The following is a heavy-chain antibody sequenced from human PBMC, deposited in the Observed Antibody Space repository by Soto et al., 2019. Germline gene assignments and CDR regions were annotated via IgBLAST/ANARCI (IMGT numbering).Heavy chain of an antibody. Sequence: QVQLVESGGGVVQPGRSLRLSCAASGFTFSSYGMHWVRQAPGKGLEWVAVIWYDGSNKYYADSVKGRFTISRDNSKNTLYLQMNSLRAEDTAVYYCARTYCSSTSCYSRIYYYYGMDVWGQGTTVTVSS. CDR2: IWYDGSNK. J-gene: IGHJ6*02. CDR1: GFTFSSYG. D-gene: IGHD2-2*01. CDR3: ARTYCSSTSCYSRIYYYYGMDV. V-gene: IGHV3-33*01.